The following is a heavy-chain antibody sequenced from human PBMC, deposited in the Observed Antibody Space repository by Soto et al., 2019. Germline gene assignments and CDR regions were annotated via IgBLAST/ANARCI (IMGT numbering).Heavy chain of an antibody. J-gene: IGHJ4*02. CDR1: GGSISSYY. CDR2: IYYSGST. CDR3: ARLGGYYQAFDS. V-gene: IGHV4-59*01. D-gene: IGHD3-22*01. Sequence: TLSLTCTVSGGSISSYYWSWIRQPPGKGLEWIGYIYYSGSTNYNPSLKSRVTISVDTSKNQFSLKLSSVTAADTAVYYCARLGGYYQAFDSWGQGTLVTVSS.